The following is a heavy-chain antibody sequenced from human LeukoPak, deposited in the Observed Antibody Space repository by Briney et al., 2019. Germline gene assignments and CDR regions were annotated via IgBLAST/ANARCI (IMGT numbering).Heavy chain of an antibody. V-gene: IGHV3-23*01. CDR1: GFTFSTYA. J-gene: IGHJ4*02. Sequence: PGGSLRLSCAASGFTFSTYAMTWVRQAPGKGLEWVSAISGGGASTSYAESVKGRFTISRDNSKNTLYLQMNTLRAEDTAVYYCAKDRADSSWLFDSWGQGTLVTVSS. CDR3: AKDRADSSWLFDS. CDR2: ISGGGAST. D-gene: IGHD6-13*01.